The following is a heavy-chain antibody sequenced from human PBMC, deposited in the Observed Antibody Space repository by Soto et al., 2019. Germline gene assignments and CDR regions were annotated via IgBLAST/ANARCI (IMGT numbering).Heavy chain of an antibody. V-gene: IGHV3-33*01. J-gene: IGHJ6*02. Sequence: GGSLRLSCAASGFTFSSYGMHWVRQAPGKGLEWVAVIWYDGSNKYYADSVKGRFTISRDNSKNTLYLQMNSLRAEDTAVYYCARDRIVLVPAAMGCHYYGMDVWGQGTTVTVSS. CDR3: ARDRIVLVPAAMGCHYYGMDV. CDR1: GFTFSSYG. D-gene: IGHD2-2*01. CDR2: IWYDGSNK.